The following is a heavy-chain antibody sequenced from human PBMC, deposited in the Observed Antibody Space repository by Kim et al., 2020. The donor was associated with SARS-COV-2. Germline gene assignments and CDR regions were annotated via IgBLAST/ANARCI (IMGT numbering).Heavy chain of an antibody. Sequence: GGSLRLSCAASGFTFSSYGMHWVRQAPGKGLEWVAVISYDGSNKYYADSVKGRFTISRDNSKNTLYLQMNSLRAEDTAVYYCAKDSTRGWGIDARPFDYWGQGTLVTVSS. V-gene: IGHV3-30*18. CDR1: GFTFSSYG. D-gene: IGHD6-13*01. J-gene: IGHJ4*02. CDR2: ISYDGSNK. CDR3: AKDSTRGWGIDARPFDY.